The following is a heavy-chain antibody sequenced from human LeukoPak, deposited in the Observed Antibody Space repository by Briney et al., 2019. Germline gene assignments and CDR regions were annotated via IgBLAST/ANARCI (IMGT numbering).Heavy chain of an antibody. CDR2: IYHSGST. CDR1: GYAISSGYY. Sequence: SETLSLTCTVSGYAISSGYYWGWIRQPPGKGLEWIGSIYHSGSTYYNPSLKSRVTISVDTSKNQFSLKLSSVTAADTAVYYCARGIAAARYYYYYYMDVWGKGTTVTISS. CDR3: ARGIAAARYYYYYYMDV. J-gene: IGHJ6*03. D-gene: IGHD6-13*01. V-gene: IGHV4-38-2*02.